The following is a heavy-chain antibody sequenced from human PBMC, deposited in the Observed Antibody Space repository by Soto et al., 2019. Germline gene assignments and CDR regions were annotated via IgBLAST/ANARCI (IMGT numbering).Heavy chain of an antibody. D-gene: IGHD1-1*01. J-gene: IGHJ3*01. Sequence: SETLSLTCTVSGGSISNYYWSWIRQPPGKGLEWIGYGYYSGSTYYNPSLMSRVTISVDTPKNQFSLRLTSVTTADTAVYYCARENSNDVEHAFDVWGQGTVVTVSS. V-gene: IGHV4-59*01. CDR2: GYYSGST. CDR1: GGSISNYY. CDR3: ARENSNDVEHAFDV.